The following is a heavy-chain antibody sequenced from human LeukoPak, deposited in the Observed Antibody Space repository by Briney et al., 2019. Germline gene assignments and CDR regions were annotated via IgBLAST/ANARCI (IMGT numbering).Heavy chain of an antibody. J-gene: IGHJ6*03. Sequence: ASVKVSCKASGYTFTGYYMHWVRQAPGQGLEWMGWINPNSGGTNYAQKFQGRVTMTRDTSISTAYMELSRLRSDDTAVYYCASGDHASDAEDGSYYYYYMDVWGKGTTVTVSS. D-gene: IGHD1-14*01. CDR1: GYTFTGYY. V-gene: IGHV1-2*02. CDR3: ASGDHASDAEDGSYYYYYMDV. CDR2: INPNSGGT.